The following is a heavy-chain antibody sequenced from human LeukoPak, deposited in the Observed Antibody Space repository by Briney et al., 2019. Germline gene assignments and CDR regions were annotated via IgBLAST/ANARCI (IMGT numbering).Heavy chain of an antibody. CDR2: ISGSGGST. V-gene: IGHV3-23*01. J-gene: IGHJ6*03. Sequence: GGSLRLSCAASGFTFSSYGMSWVRQAPGKGLEWVSAISGSGGSTYYADSVKGRFTISRDNSKNTLYLQMNSLRAEDTAVYYCAKDRAVTWATYMDVWGKGTTVTVSS. CDR3: AKDRAVTWATYMDV. CDR1: GFTFSSYG. D-gene: IGHD4-17*01.